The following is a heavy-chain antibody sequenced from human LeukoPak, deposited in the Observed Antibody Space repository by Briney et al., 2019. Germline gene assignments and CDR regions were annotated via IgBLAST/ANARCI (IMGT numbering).Heavy chain of an antibody. J-gene: IGHJ4*02. V-gene: IGHV3-64D*09. CDR1: GYTLTELA. CDR3: VKMRTTVVTPSTH. CDR2: TSSNGGST. D-gene: IGHD4-23*01. Sequence: SCKVSGYTLTELAMHWVRQAPGKGLEYVSATSSNGGSTYYADSVKGRFTISRDNSKNTLYLQMSSLRVEDTAVYYCVKMRTTVVTPSTHWGQGTLVTVSS.